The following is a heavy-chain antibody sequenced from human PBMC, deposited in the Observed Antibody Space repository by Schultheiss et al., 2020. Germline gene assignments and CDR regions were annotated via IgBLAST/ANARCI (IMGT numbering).Heavy chain of an antibody. CDR3: ARDRGSEMATKKGVNWFDP. J-gene: IGHJ5*02. CDR1: GGSISSGSYY. Sequence: SQTLSLTCTVSGGSISSGSYYWSWIRQPAGKGLEWIGRIYTSGSTNYNPSLKSRVTISVDTSKNQFSLKLSSVTAADTAVYYCARDRGSEMATKKGVNWFDPWGQGTLVTVSS. CDR2: IYTSGST. V-gene: IGHV4-61*02. D-gene: IGHD5-24*01.